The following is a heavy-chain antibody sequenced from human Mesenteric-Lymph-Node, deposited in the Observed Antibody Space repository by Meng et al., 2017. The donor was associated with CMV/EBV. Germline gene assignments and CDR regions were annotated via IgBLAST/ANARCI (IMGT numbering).Heavy chain of an antibody. CDR1: GFTFDDYG. D-gene: IGHD5-18*01. CDR2: INWNGGST. V-gene: IGHV3-20*04. CDR3: ARGMGSGSSYGYYGMDV. Sequence: GESLKISRAASGFTFDDYGMSWVRQAPGKGLEWVSGINWNGGSTGYADSVKGRFTISRDNAKNSLYLQMNSLRAEDTALYYCARGMGSGSSYGYYGMDVWGQGTTVTVSS. J-gene: IGHJ6*02.